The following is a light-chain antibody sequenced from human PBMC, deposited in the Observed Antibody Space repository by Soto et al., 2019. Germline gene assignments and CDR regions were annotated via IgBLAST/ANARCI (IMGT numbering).Light chain of an antibody. J-gene: IGLJ2*01. CDR3: QAWDSSHVV. Sequence: SYELTQPPSVSVSPGQTASITCSGDKLGDKYSCWYQQKQGQSPVLVIYQDSKRPSGIPERFSGSNSGNTATLTISGTQAMDEAYYYCQAWDSSHVVFGGGTKLTVL. CDR2: QDS. CDR1: KLGDKY. V-gene: IGLV3-1*01.